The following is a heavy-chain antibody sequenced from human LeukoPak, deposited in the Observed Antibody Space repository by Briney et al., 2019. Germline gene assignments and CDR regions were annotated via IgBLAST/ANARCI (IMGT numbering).Heavy chain of an antibody. V-gene: IGHV3-13*01. Sequence: GGSLRLSCAASGFTFSSYVMHWVRQATGKGLEWVSAIGTAGDTYYPGSVKGRFTISRENAKNSLYLQMNSLRAGDTAVYYCARANSLYYDFWSGGGYMDVWGKGTTVTVSS. CDR2: IGTAGDT. CDR3: ARANSLYYDFWSGGGYMDV. J-gene: IGHJ6*03. D-gene: IGHD3-3*01. CDR1: GFTFSSYV.